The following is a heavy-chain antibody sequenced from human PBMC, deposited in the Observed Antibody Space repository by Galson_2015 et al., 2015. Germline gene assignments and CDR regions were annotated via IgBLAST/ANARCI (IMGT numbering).Heavy chain of an antibody. V-gene: IGHV4-31*03. CDR1: GGSISSGGYY. J-gene: IGHJ3*02. D-gene: IGHD3-10*01. CDR2: IYYSGST. Sequence: TLSLTCTVSGGSISSGGYYWSWIRQHPGKGLEWIGYIYYSGSTYYNPSLKSRVTISVDTSKNQFSLKLSSVTAADTAVYYCARVLVAPRGGAENAFDIWGQGTMVTVSS. CDR3: ARVLVAPRGGAENAFDI.